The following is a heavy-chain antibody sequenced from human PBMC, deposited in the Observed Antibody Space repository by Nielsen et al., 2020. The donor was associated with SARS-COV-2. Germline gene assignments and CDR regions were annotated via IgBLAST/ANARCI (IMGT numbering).Heavy chain of an antibody. D-gene: IGHD5-18*01. Sequence: WVRQAPGQGLEWMGWMNPNSGNTGYAQKFQGRVTMTRNTSISTAYMELSSLRSEDTAVYYCARVRGYSYGLYYFDYWGQGTLVTVSS. CDR2: MNPNSGNT. V-gene: IGHV1-8*01. CDR3: ARVRGYSYGLYYFDY. J-gene: IGHJ4*02.